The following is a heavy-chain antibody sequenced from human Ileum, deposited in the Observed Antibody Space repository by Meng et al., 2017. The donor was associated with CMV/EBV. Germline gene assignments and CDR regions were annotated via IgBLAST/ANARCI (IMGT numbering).Heavy chain of an antibody. Sequence: GGSLRLSCEASGFSISGYWMHWVRQAPGRGLEWISRINNDGDMSTYVGSVKGRFTVSRDNAKKMVHLQMSSLGVEDTAVYYCARGAMADNPVWLDPWGQGTLVTVSS. J-gene: IGHJ5*02. V-gene: IGHV3-74*03. CDR1: GFSISGYW. CDR2: INNDGDMS. D-gene: IGHD5-24*01. CDR3: ARGAMADNPVWLDP.